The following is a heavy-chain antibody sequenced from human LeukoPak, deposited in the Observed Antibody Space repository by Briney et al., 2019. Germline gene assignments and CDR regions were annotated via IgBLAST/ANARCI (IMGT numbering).Heavy chain of an antibody. J-gene: IGHJ5*02. CDR1: GDSIKSTSYY. V-gene: IGHV4-39*01. CDR3: ARHRTGSYPVGFDP. Sequence: PSETLSLTCIVSGDSIKSTSYYWGWIRQPPGKGLEWIGSIYYSGSTYYNPSLKSRVTISVDTSKNQFSLRLSSVTAADTAVYYCARHRTGSYPVGFDPWGQGTLVTVSS. D-gene: IGHD1-26*01. CDR2: IYYSGST.